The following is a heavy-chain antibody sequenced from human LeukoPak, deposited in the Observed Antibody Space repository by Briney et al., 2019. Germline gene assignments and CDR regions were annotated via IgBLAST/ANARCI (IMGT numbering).Heavy chain of an antibody. J-gene: IGHJ3*02. CDR1: GYTFTGYY. CDR3: AKIVAVATAYGAFNI. V-gene: IGHV1-2*02. Sequence: ASVKVSCKASGYTFTGYYIHWVRQAPGQGLEWMGWINPTSGGTKYAQKFQGRVTMTRDTSISTAYMELSRLRADDTAVYYCAKIVAVATAYGAFNIWGPGTMVTVSS. CDR2: INPTSGGT. D-gene: IGHD2-21*02.